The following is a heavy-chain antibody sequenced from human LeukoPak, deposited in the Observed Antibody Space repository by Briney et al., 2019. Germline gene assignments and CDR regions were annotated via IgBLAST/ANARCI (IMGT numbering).Heavy chain of an antibody. CDR3: ARGDSSGWYWFDM. D-gene: IGHD6-19*01. Sequence: GGSLRLSCAASGFTFSSYSMNWVRQAPGKGLEWVSSISSSSSYIYYADSVKGRFTISRDNAKNSLYLQMNSLRVEDTALYYCARGDSSGWYWFDMWGQGTLVTVSS. V-gene: IGHV3-21*04. CDR2: ISSSSSYI. CDR1: GFTFSSYS. J-gene: IGHJ4*02.